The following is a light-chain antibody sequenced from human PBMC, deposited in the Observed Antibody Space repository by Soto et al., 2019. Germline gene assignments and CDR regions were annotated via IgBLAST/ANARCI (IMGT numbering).Light chain of an antibody. V-gene: IGLV1-40*01. CDR2: DNT. Sequence: QSVLTQPPSVSGAPGQRVTISCTGSGSTIGAGYDVHWYQQLPGTAPKLLIYDNTNRPSGVPDRFSGSKSGASASLASSGLQAEDEADYYCQSYDSSLSVVFGGGTKLTVL. J-gene: IGLJ2*01. CDR3: QSYDSSLSVV. CDR1: GSTIGAGYD.